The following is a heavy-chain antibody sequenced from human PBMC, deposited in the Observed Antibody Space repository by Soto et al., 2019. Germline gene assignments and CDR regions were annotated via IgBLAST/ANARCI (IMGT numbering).Heavy chain of an antibody. CDR3: ARVGLYSSSSYYYMDV. CDR2: IYYSGST. D-gene: IGHD6-13*01. V-gene: IGHV4-59*01. Sequence: SETLSLTCTVSGGSISSYYWSWIRQPPGKGLEWIGYIYYSGSTNYNPSLKSRVTISVDTSKNQFSLKLSSVTAADTAVYYCARVGLYSSSSYYYMDVWGKGTTVTVSS. CDR1: GGSISSYY. J-gene: IGHJ6*03.